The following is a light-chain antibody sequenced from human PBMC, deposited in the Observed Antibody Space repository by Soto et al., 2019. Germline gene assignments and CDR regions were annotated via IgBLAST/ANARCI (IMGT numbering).Light chain of an antibody. CDR2: EVS. CDR3: CSYAGSSIVV. CDR1: SSDVGSYNL. V-gene: IGLV2-23*02. Sequence: QSALTQPASVSGSPGQSITISCTGTSSDVGSYNLVSWYQQHPGKAPKLMIYEVSKRPSGVSNRFSGYKSGNTASLTISGIKAYDEADYYCCSYAGSSIVVFGGGTKLPVL. J-gene: IGLJ2*01.